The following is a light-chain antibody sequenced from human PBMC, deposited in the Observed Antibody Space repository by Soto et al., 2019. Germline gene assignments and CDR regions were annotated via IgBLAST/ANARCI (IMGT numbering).Light chain of an antibody. CDR1: QSVNTW. CDR3: QQYNSYPLT. V-gene: IGKV1-5*03. CDR2: KAS. Sequence: DIQMTQSHSALSASVGDRVTITCRASQSVNTWLAWYQQKSGKAPKLLIYKASSLESGVPSRFSGSGSGTEFTLIISSLQPDDFATYYCQQYNSYPLTFGGGTKVEIK. J-gene: IGKJ4*01.